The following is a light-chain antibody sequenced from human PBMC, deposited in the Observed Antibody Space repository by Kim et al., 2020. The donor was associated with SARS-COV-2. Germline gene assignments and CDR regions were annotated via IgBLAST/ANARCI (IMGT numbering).Light chain of an antibody. J-gene: IGKJ2*01. CDR3: QQYNHWPYS. CDR2: GAS. V-gene: IGKV3-15*01. Sequence: SVSPGEGSTLSCEASQIISSNLAWYQQKPGQAPRLLIYGASIRPTGVPARFRGSVSGTEFTLTISSLQSEDVAVYYCQQYNHWPYSFGQGTKLEI. CDR1: QIISSN.